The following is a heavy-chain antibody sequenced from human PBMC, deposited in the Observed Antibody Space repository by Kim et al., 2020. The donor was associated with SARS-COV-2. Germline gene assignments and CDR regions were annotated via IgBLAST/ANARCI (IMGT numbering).Heavy chain of an antibody. V-gene: IGHV3-30*04. J-gene: IGHJ6*02. CDR1: GFTFSSYA. Sequence: GGSLRLSCAASGFTFSSYAMHWVRQAPGKGLEWVAVISYDGSNKYYADSVKGRFTISRDNSKNTLYLQMNSLRAEYTAVYYCARDYETSDILTGYYNVIYYYYGMDVWGQGTTVTVSS. CDR3: ARDYETSDILTGYYNVIYYYYGMDV. D-gene: IGHD3-9*01. CDR2: ISYDGSNK.